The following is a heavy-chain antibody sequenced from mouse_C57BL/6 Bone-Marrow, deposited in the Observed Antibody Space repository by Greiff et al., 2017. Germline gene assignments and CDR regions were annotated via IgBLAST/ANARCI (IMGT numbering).Heavy chain of an antibody. J-gene: IGHJ1*03. CDR3: GSAGNCYLDV. V-gene: IGHV1-63*01. D-gene: IGHD1-1*01. Sequence: VKLVESGAELVRPGTSVKMSCKASGYTFTNYWIGWAKQRPGHGLEWIGDIYPGGGYTNYNEKFKGKATLTADKSSSTAYVECSILTSEDSAVYDCGSAGNCYLDVWGTGTTVTVSS. CDR1: GYTFTNYW. CDR2: IYPGGGYT.